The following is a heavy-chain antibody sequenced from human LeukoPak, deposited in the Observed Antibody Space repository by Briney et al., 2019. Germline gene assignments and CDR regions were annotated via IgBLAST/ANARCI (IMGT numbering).Heavy chain of an antibody. D-gene: IGHD6-13*01. Sequence: ASVKVSCKASGYTFTSYGISWVRQAPGQGLEWMGWISAYNGNTNYAQKLQGRVTMTTDTSTSTAYMELGGLRSDDTAVYYCARDRAGIAAAGSFDYWGQGTLVTVSS. J-gene: IGHJ4*02. CDR3: ARDRAGIAAAGSFDY. V-gene: IGHV1-18*01. CDR2: ISAYNGNT. CDR1: GYTFTSYG.